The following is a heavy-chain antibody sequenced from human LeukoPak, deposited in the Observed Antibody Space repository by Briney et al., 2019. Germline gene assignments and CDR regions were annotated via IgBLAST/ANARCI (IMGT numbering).Heavy chain of an antibody. Sequence: GGSLRLSCAASGFTFSSYAMHWGRQAPGKGLEWGAVISYDGSNKYYADSVKGRFTISRDNSKNTLYLQMNSLRAEDTAVYYCARGRPMVRGVIAAAFDIWGQGTMVTVSS. CDR3: ARGRPMVRGVIAAAFDI. J-gene: IGHJ3*02. V-gene: IGHV3-30-3*01. D-gene: IGHD3-10*01. CDR2: ISYDGSNK. CDR1: GFTFSSYA.